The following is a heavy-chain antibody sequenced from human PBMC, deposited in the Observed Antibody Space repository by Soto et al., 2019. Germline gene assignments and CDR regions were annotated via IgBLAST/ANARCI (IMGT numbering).Heavy chain of an antibody. Sequence: QVQLQNSGPGLVKPSETLSLTCAVSGDSISSNTWWSWARQSPGKGLEGIGEIYHSGKTNYTASLKTRVTISIDKSKNKLFLNLTSVTAADTAVYYCASRPAYISGKDYWGQGTLVTVS. CDR2: IYHSGKT. V-gene: IGHV4-4*02. CDR3: ASRPAYISGKDY. CDR1: GDSISSNTW. D-gene: IGHD3-3*02. J-gene: IGHJ4*02.